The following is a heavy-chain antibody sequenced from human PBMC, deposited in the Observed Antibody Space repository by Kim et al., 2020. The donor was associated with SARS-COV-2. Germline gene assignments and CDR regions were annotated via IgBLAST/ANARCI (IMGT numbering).Heavy chain of an antibody. CDR3: ASPEAYYYDSSGYHDPAPFDY. Sequence: ASVKVSCKASGYTFTSYAMNWVRQAPGQGLEWMGWINTNTGNPTYAQGFTGRFVFSLDTSVSTAYLQISSLKAEDTAVYYCASPEAYYYDSSGYHDPAPFDYWGQGTLATVSS. CDR2: INTNTGNP. D-gene: IGHD3-22*01. J-gene: IGHJ4*02. CDR1: GYTFTSYA. V-gene: IGHV7-4-1*02.